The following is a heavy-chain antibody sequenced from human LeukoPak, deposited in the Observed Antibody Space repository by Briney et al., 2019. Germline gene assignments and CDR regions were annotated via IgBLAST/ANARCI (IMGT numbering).Heavy chain of an antibody. CDR1: GGSISSSSYY. D-gene: IGHD2-15*01. V-gene: IGHV4-39*07. Sequence: SETLSLTCTVSGGSISSSSYYWGWIRQPPGKGLEWIGSIYYSGSTYYNPSLKSRVTIPVDTSKNQFSLKLSSVTAADTAVYYCARDSSRDIVVVVAAGLYDYWGQGTLVTVSS. CDR3: ARDSSRDIVVVVAAGLYDY. CDR2: IYYSGST. J-gene: IGHJ4*02.